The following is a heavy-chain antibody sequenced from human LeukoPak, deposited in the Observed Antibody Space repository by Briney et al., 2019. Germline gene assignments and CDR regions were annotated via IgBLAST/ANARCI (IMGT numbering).Heavy chain of an antibody. CDR3: ARVIAARPRWFDP. V-gene: IGHV3-48*01. CDR2: ISSSSSTI. CDR1: GFTFSSYS. Sequence: GGSLRLSCAASGFTFSSYSMNWVRQAPGKGLEWVSYISSSSSTIYYADSVKGRFTISRDNAKNSLYLQMNSLRAEDTAVYYCARVIAARPRWFDPWGQGTLVTVSS. D-gene: IGHD6-6*01. J-gene: IGHJ5*02.